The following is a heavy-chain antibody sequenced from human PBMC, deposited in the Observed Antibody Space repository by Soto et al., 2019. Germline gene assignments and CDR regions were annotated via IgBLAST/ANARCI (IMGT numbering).Heavy chain of an antibody. CDR3: AKDRRMPTVTTFYY. CDR1: GFTFSSYA. Sequence: EVQLLESGGGLVQPGGSLRLSCAASGFTFSSYAMSWVRQAPGKGLEWVSAIRGGGGSTYYADSVKGRFTISRDNSKNALYLQMNSLRAEDTAVYYCAKDRRMPTVTTFYYWGQGTLVTVSS. CDR2: IRGGGGST. D-gene: IGHD4-4*01. V-gene: IGHV3-23*01. J-gene: IGHJ4*02.